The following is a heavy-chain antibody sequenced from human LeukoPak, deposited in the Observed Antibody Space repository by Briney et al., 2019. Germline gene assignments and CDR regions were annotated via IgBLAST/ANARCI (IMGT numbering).Heavy chain of an antibody. Sequence: GASVTVSCKASGYTFTGYYMHWVRQAPGQGLEWMGWINPNSGGTNYAQKFQGWVTMTRDTSISTAYMEPSRLRSDDTAVYYCARGGDSSGYYCPIDYWGQGTLVTVSS. V-gene: IGHV1-2*04. CDR2: INPNSGGT. CDR1: GYTFTGYY. CDR3: ARGGDSSGYYCPIDY. D-gene: IGHD3-22*01. J-gene: IGHJ4*02.